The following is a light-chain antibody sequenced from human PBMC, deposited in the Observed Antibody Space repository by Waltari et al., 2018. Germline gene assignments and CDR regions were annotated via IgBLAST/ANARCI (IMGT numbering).Light chain of an antibody. Sequence: DIVMTQSPASLAVSLVARATINCKSSQRVLYSSNNKNYLAWYQQKPGQPPKLLIYWASTRESGVPDRFSGSGSGTDFTLTISSLQAEDVAVYYCQQYYSTPGTFGQGTKVEIK. CDR3: QQYYSTPGT. V-gene: IGKV4-1*01. CDR1: QRVLYSSNNKNY. CDR2: WAS. J-gene: IGKJ1*01.